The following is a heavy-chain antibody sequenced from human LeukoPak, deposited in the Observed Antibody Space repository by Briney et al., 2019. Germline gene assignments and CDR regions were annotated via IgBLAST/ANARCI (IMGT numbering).Heavy chain of an antibody. Sequence: GGSLGLSCAASGFTFSSYWMHWVRQDPGKGLVWVPRINSDGYSITYADSVKGRFTISRDNAKNTLYLQMNSLIAEDTAVYFCTRAGYSSGFDSWGQGTLVTVSS. CDR3: TRAGYSSGFDS. J-gene: IGHJ5*01. CDR1: GFTFSSYW. V-gene: IGHV3-74*03. D-gene: IGHD6-19*01. CDR2: INSDGYSI.